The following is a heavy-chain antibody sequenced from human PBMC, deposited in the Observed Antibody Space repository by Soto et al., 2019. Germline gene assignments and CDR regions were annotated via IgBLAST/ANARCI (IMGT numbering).Heavy chain of an antibody. D-gene: IGHD3-3*01. CDR2: IWYDGSNK. V-gene: IGHV3-33*01. Sequence: GGSLRLSCAASGFTFSSYGMHWVRQAPGKGLEWVAVIWYDGSNKYYADSVKGRFTISRDNSKNTLYLQMNSLRAEDTAVYYCARELRITIFGVADYYYYGMDVWGQGTTVTVSS. CDR3: ARELRITIFGVADYYYYGMDV. CDR1: GFTFSSYG. J-gene: IGHJ6*02.